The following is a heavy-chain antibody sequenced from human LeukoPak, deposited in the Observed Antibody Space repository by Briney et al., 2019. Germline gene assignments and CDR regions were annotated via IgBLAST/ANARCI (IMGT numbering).Heavy chain of an antibody. CDR3: ARSPYYDILTGYPAGYFDY. Sequence: QPSETLSLTCTVSGGSISSSSYYWGWIRQPPGKGLEWIGSIYYSGSTYYNPSLKSRVTISVDTSKNQFSLKLSSVTAADTAVYYCARSPYYDILTGYPAGYFDYWGQGTLVTVSS. J-gene: IGHJ4*02. V-gene: IGHV4-39*07. CDR1: GGSISSSSYY. D-gene: IGHD3-9*01. CDR2: IYYSGST.